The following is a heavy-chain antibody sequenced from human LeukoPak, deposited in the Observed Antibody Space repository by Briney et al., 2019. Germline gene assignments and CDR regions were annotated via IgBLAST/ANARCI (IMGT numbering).Heavy chain of an antibody. Sequence: PGGSLRLSCTASGFTLSSYEMTWIRQAPGKGLEWVPSIDYSGDTTYYADSVKGRFTISRDNSKNTLYLQMNSLRAEDTAVYYCAKDLTTVTSQGDYWGQGTLVTVSS. CDR1: GFTLSSYE. J-gene: IGHJ4*02. CDR3: AKDLTTVTSQGDY. V-gene: IGHV3-23*01. D-gene: IGHD4-17*01. CDR2: IDYSGDTT.